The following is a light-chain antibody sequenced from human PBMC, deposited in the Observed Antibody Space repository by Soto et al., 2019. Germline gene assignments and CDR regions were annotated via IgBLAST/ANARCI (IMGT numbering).Light chain of an antibody. J-gene: IGKJ1*01. Sequence: DIVMTQSPDSLSVSLGERATINCKSSQSVLYSSNNKNYLAWYQQKPGQPPKLLIYWASIRESGVPDRFSGSGSGTDFTLTISNLQAEDVAVYDCQQYYRPWTFGQGTKVVI. CDR1: QSVLYSSNNKNY. V-gene: IGKV4-1*01. CDR3: QQYYRPWT. CDR2: WAS.